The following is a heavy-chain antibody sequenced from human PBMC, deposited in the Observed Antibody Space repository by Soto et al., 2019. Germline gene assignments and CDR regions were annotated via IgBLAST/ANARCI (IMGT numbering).Heavy chain of an antibody. Sequence: XFTSYWIGWVRQMPGKGLEWMGIIYPGDSDTRYSPSFQGQVTISADKSISTAYLQWSSLKASDTAMYYCSIRGYYDSSGYLDYWGQGTPVPVSS. D-gene: IGHD3-22*01. CDR3: SIRGYYDSSGYLDY. CDR1: XFTSYW. CDR2: IYPGDSDT. V-gene: IGHV5-51*01. J-gene: IGHJ4*02.